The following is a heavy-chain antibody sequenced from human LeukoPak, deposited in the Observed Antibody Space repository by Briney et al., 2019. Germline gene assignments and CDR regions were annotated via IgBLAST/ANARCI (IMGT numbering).Heavy chain of an antibody. J-gene: IGHJ5*02. CDR3: ARGGAAYGSGSYRFDP. CDR2: IYYSGST. V-gene: IGHV4-59*01. D-gene: IGHD3-10*01. CDR1: GGSFSGYY. Sequence: LETLSLTCAVYGGSFSGYYWSWIRQPPGKGLEWIGYIYYSGSTNYNPSLKSRVTISVDTSKNQFSLKLSSVTAADTAVYYCARGGAAYGSGSYRFDPWGQGTLVTVSS.